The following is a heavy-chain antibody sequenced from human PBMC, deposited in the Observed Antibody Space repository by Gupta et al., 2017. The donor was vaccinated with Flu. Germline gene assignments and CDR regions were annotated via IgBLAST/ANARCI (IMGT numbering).Heavy chain of an antibody. CDR3: ARQTTRTGNRDAFDI. V-gene: IGHV4-39*01. D-gene: IGHD3-9*01. CDR2: ISYSGRT. Sequence: QLQLQESGPGLMKPSETLSLTCTVSGGSISSRSFYWGWIRQPPGKGLEWIGSISYSGRTYYNPSRKSRVIISGDKAKNKAALSLRAVTAAETAVYYCARQTTRTGNRDAFDIGGQGTMVTVSS. CDR1: GGSISSRSFY. J-gene: IGHJ3*02.